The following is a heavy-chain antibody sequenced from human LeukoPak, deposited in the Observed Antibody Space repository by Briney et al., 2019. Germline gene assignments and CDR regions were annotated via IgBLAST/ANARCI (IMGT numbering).Heavy chain of an antibody. D-gene: IGHD3-22*01. V-gene: IGHV3-53*01. CDR1: GFTVSSNY. CDR3: AGDTSGYYYVNY. J-gene: IGHJ4*02. Sequence: GGSLRLSCAVSGFTVSSNYMSWVRQAPGKGLEWVSVIYSGGSTYYADSVKGRFTVSRDNSKNMLYLQMNSLRVEGTAVYYCAGDTSGYYYVNYWGQGTLVTVSS. CDR2: IYSGGST.